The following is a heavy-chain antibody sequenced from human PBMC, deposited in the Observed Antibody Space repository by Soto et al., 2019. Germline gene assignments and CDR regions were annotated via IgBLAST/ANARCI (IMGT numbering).Heavy chain of an antibody. Sequence: ASVKVSCKACGYTFTGYYMHWVRQAPGQGLEWMGWINPNSGGTNYAQKFQGRVTMTRDTSISTAYMELSRLRSDDTAVYYCARGGEYGSRDYYYSGMDVWGQGITVTVS. D-gene: IGHD3-10*01. CDR2: INPNSGGT. J-gene: IGHJ6*02. CDR1: GYTFTGYY. CDR3: ARGGEYGSRDYYYSGMDV. V-gene: IGHV1-2*02.